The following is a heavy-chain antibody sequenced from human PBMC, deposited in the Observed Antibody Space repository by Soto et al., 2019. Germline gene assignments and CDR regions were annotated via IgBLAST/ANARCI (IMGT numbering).Heavy chain of an antibody. Sequence: GASVKVSCKASGYTFTGYYMHWVRQAPGQGLEWMGWINPNSGGTNYAQKFQGRVTMTRDTSISTAYMELSRLRSDDTAVYYCARDRVVMVVAATGSWYYYYGMDVWGQGTTVTVSS. CDR1: GYTFTGYY. J-gene: IGHJ6*02. CDR3: ARDRVVMVVAATGSWYYYYGMDV. D-gene: IGHD2-15*01. CDR2: INPNSGGT. V-gene: IGHV1-2*02.